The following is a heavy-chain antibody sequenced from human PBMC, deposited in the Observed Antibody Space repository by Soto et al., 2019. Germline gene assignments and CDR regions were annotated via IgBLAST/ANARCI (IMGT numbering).Heavy chain of an antibody. J-gene: IGHJ3*02. V-gene: IGHV5-10-1*01. D-gene: IGHD2-8*01. CDR3: ARPNGQNAFDI. Sequence: GASLTISCKGSAYRFTSYWISWVRQMPGKGLEWMGRIDPSDSYTNYSPSFQGHVTISADKSISTAYLQWSSLKASDTAMYYCARPNGQNAFDIWGQGTMVTVSS. CDR1: AYRFTSYW. CDR2: IDPSDSYT.